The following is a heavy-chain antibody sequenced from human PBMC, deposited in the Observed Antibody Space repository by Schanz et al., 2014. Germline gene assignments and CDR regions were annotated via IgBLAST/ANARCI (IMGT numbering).Heavy chain of an antibody. V-gene: IGHV3-33*08. Sequence: QVQLVESGGGVVQPGRSLRLSCAAYGFTLSSYAMHWVRQAPGKGLEWVAVIWSDGSTKYYADSVKGRFTISRENAKNSLYLQMNSLRAGDTAVYYCARVPYGSGSYWDYWGQGTLVTVSS. CDR2: IWSDGSTK. D-gene: IGHD3-10*01. CDR3: ARVPYGSGSYWDY. CDR1: GFTLSSYA. J-gene: IGHJ4*02.